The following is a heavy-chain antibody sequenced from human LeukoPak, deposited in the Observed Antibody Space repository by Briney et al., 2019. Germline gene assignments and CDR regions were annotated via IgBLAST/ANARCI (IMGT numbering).Heavy chain of an antibody. CDR1: GGSISSHY. CDR3: ARSRYHDRYYFDY. J-gene: IGHJ4*02. CDR2: IYYSGST. Sequence: SETLSLTCTVSGGSISSHYWSWIRQPPGKGLEWIGYIYYSGSTNYNPSLKSRVTISVDTSKNQFSLKLSSVTAADTAVYYCARSRYHDRYYFDYWGQGTLVTVSS. D-gene: IGHD1-14*01. V-gene: IGHV4-59*11.